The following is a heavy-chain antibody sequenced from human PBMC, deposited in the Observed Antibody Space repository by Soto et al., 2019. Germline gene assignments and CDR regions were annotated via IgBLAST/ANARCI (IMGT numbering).Heavy chain of an antibody. CDR3: ARFTSSSVY. CDR2: IYPSGSDT. CDR1: GYSFTTYW. Sequence: GESLKISCKGSGYSFTTYWIGWVRQIPRKGLEWMGVIYPSGSDTRYSPSFQGQVTLSADKSITTAYLQGSSLEASDTAMYYCARFTSSSVYWGQGTPVTVSS. D-gene: IGHD6-6*01. V-gene: IGHV5-51*01. J-gene: IGHJ4*02.